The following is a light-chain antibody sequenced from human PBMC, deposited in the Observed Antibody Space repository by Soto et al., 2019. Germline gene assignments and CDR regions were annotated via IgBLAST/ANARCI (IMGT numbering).Light chain of an antibody. CDR2: GAS. V-gene: IGKV3-20*01. Sequence: EIVLTQSPGTLSLSPGERATLSCRASQSVSSSYLAWYQHKPGQAPRLLIYGASSRATGIPDRFSGSGSGTDFTLTISRLEPEDFAVYYCQQYGSSPPYTFGQRTKLEIK. J-gene: IGKJ2*01. CDR3: QQYGSSPPYT. CDR1: QSVSSSY.